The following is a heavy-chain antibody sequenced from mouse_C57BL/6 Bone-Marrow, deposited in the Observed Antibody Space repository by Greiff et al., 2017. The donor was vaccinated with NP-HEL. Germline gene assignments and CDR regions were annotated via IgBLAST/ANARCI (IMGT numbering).Heavy chain of an antibody. D-gene: IGHD1-1*01. CDR1: GFNIKDYY. CDR2: IDPEDGDT. V-gene: IGHV14-1*01. J-gene: IGHJ3*01. Sequence: VQLKESGAELVRPGASVKLSCTASGFNIKDYYMHWVKQRPEQGLEWIGRIDPEDGDTEYAPQFPGQATMTADTSANTAYLQLSSLTSEDTAVYYCTTIPTTWCAYWGQGTLVTVSA. CDR3: TTIPTTWCAY.